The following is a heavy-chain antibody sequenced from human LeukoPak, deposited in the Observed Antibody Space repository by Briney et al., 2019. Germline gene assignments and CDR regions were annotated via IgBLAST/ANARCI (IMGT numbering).Heavy chain of an antibody. J-gene: IGHJ3*02. CDR2: INHSGST. CDR1: GGSFSGYY. Sequence: PSETLSLTCAVYGGSFSGYYWSWFRQPPGKGLEGIGEINHSGSTNYNPSLKSRVTISVDTSKNQFSLKLSSVTAADTAVYYCARTLLPRKIVVAPIWGQGTMVTVSS. D-gene: IGHD3-22*01. V-gene: IGHV4-34*01. CDR3: ARTLLPRKIVVAPI.